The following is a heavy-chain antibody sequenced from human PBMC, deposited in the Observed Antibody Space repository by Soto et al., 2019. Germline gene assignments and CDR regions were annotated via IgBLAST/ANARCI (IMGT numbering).Heavy chain of an antibody. D-gene: IGHD5-18*01. CDR1: GFTFSSYS. V-gene: IGHV3-48*02. J-gene: IGHJ3*02. Sequence: GGSLRLSCAASGFTFSSYSMNWVRQAPGKGLEWVSYISSSSSTIYYADSVKGRFTISRDNAKNSLYLQMNSLRDEDTVVYYCARCTAMVLGDAFDIWGQGTMVTVSS. CDR3: ARCTAMVLGDAFDI. CDR2: ISSSSSTI.